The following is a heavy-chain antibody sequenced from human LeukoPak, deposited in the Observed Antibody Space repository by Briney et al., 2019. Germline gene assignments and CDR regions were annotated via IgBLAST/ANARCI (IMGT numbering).Heavy chain of an antibody. Sequence: GGSLRLSCAASGFTFSDYYMSWIRQAPGKGPEWVSYISSSGSTIYYADSVKGRFTISRDNAKNSLYLQMNSLRAEDTAVYYCAKEPPRAPYQLLYENWFDPWGQGTLVTVSS. CDR1: GFTFSDYY. CDR2: ISSSGSTI. J-gene: IGHJ5*02. CDR3: AKEPPRAPYQLLYENWFDP. D-gene: IGHD2-2*02. V-gene: IGHV3-11*01.